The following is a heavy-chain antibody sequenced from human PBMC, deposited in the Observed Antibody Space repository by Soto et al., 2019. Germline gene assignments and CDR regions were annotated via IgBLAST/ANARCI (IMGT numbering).Heavy chain of an antibody. CDR1: GGTFSSYV. V-gene: IGHV1-69*01. J-gene: IGHJ3*02. D-gene: IGHD3-10*01. CDR2: IIPVFRTA. Sequence: QVQLVQSGAEVKKSGSSVKVSCKAFGGTFSSYVISWVRQAPGQGLEWMGGIIPVFRTAKYAQRFQGRVSITVDESTTTTYMDLSSLRSEDTAVYFCATGLYGSGSYIGGQGTMVTVSS. CDR3: ATGLYGSGSYI.